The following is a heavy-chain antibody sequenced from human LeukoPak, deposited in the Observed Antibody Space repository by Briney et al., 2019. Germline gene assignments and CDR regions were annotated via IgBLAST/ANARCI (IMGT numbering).Heavy chain of an antibody. CDR3: ARAKAGPYDSTAFYP. CDR1: GYTFTGFF. D-gene: IGHD3-22*01. V-gene: IGHV1-2*06. CDR2: ITPNSGDT. Sequence: ASVKVSCKASGYTFTGFFMHWVRQAPGQGLEWMGRITPNSGDTNYAQMFQGRVSMTRDTSISTAYMELSSLRSDDTAVYHCARAKAGPYDSTAFYPWGQGTLVTVSS. J-gene: IGHJ5*02.